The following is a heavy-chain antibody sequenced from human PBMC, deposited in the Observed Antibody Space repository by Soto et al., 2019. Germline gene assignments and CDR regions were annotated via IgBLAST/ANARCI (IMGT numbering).Heavy chain of an antibody. CDR2: IYYTGNT. J-gene: IGHJ4*02. Sequence: TLSLTCTVSGGSVSTSSSYWGWIRQPPGKGLEWIGDIYYTGNTDYNPSLKSRVTISVDTSKNHFSLTLNSVTAADTAVYYCARRVRDGYNYGFFDYWGQGTLVTVSS. D-gene: IGHD5-12*01. CDR3: ARRVRDGYNYGFFDY. CDR1: GGSVSTSSSY. V-gene: IGHV4-39*02.